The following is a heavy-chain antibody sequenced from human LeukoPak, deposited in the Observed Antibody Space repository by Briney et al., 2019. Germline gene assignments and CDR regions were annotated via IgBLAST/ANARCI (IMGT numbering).Heavy chain of an antibody. J-gene: IGHJ3*02. Sequence: PGGSLRLSCAASGFTFSSYEMNWVRQAPGKGLEWVSYISSSGSTIYYADSVKGRFTISRDNAKNSLYLQMNSLRAEDTAVYYCARTYYDYVWGSYGPHDAFDIWGQGTMVTVSS. CDR2: ISSSGSTI. V-gene: IGHV3-48*03. CDR3: ARTYYDYVWGSYGPHDAFDI. CDR1: GFTFSSYE. D-gene: IGHD3-16*01.